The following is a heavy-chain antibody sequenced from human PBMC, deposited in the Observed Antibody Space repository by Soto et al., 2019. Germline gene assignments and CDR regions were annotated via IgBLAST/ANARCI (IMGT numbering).Heavy chain of an antibody. CDR3: TTDWGQGQLVTGSFYYYYGMDV. CDR2: IKSKTDGGTT. V-gene: IGHV3-15*07. D-gene: IGHD3-16*01. Sequence: GGSLRLSCAASGFTFSNAWMNWVRQAPGKGLEWVGRIKSKTDGGTTDYAAPVKGRFTISRDDSKNTLYLQMNSLKTEDTAVYYCTTDWGQGQLVTGSFYYYYGMDVWGQGTTVTVSS. J-gene: IGHJ6*02. CDR1: GFTFSNAW.